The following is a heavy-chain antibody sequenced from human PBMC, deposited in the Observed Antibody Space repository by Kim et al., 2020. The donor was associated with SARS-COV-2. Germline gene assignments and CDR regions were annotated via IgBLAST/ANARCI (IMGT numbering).Heavy chain of an antibody. J-gene: IGHJ5*02. CDR3: AKNGGVMITFGGVIGAGPNWFDP. D-gene: IGHD3-16*02. Sequence: GGSLRLSCAASGFTFSSYAMSWVRQAPGKGLEWVSAISGSGGSTYYADSVKGRFTISRDNSKNTLYLQMNSLRAEDTAVYYCAKNGGVMITFGGVIGAGPNWFDPWGQGTLVTVSS. V-gene: IGHV3-23*01. CDR1: GFTFSSYA. CDR2: ISGSGGST.